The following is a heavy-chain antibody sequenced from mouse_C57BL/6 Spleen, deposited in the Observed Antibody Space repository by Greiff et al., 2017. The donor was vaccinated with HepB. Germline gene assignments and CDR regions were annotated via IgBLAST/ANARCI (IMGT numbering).Heavy chain of an antibody. CDR2: IDPETGGT. CDR3: TIPGPYYFDY. J-gene: IGHJ2*01. D-gene: IGHD3-1*01. V-gene: IGHV1-15*01. Sequence: QVQLQQSGAELVRPGASVTLSCKASGYTFTDYEMHWVKQTPVHGLEWIGAIDPETGGTAYNQKFKGTAILTADKSSSTAYMELRSLTSEDSAVYYCTIPGPYYFDYWGQGTTLTVSS. CDR1: GYTFTDYE.